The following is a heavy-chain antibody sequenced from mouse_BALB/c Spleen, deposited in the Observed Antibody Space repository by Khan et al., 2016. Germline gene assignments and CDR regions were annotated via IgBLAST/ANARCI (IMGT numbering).Heavy chain of an antibody. CDR2: IFPGSGDT. V-gene: IGHV1-5*01. CDR1: DYTFSTYW. Sequence: VQLKQSGTVLARPGASVKMSCKASDYTFSTYWMHWVKQRPGQGLEWIGAIFPGSGDTTNNQRFEDKATLTAVTSTNTAYMELSSLTTEDSAVDYCTRHDGSSWGKNFFDYWGQGTTLTVSS. CDR3: TRHDGSSWGKNFFDY. J-gene: IGHJ2*01. D-gene: IGHD1-1*01.